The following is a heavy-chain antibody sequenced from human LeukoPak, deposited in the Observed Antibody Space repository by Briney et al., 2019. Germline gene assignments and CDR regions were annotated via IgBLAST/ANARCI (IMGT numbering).Heavy chain of an antibody. D-gene: IGHD5-24*01. Sequence: GSLRLSCAASGFTFSGSAMHWVRQASGKGLEWVGRIRSKANSYATAYAASVKGRFTISRDDSKNTAYLQMNSLKTEDTAVYYCTRLRRDGYNPYYFDYWGQGTLVTVSS. V-gene: IGHV3-73*01. CDR1: GFTFSGSA. J-gene: IGHJ4*02. CDR2: IRSKANSYAT. CDR3: TRLRRDGYNPYYFDY.